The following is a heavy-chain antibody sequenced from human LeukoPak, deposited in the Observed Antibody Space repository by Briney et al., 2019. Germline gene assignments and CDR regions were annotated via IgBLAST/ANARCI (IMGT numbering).Heavy chain of an antibody. CDR1: GFTSSGYW. CDR3: AKSPSLQAFDV. V-gene: IGHV3-23*01. Sequence: GGSLRLSCAASGFTSSGYWMSWVRQAPGKGLQCVATISADGGSTYYPDSVKGRFTISRDNSKNTLYLQMNSLRAEDTALYYCAKSPSLQAFDVWGQGTTVSVSS. J-gene: IGHJ3*01. CDR2: ISADGGST.